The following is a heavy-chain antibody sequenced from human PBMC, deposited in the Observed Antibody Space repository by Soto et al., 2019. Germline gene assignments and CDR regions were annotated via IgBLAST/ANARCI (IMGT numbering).Heavy chain of an antibody. J-gene: IGHJ5*02. CDR1: GGTFSSYA. Sequence: SVKVSCKASGGTFSSYAISWVRQAPGQGLEGMGGIIPIFGTANYAQKFQGRVTITADESTSTAYMELSSLRSEDTAVYYCARDRGWYLRWFDPWGQGTLVTVSS. D-gene: IGHD6-19*01. CDR3: ARDRGWYLRWFDP. CDR2: IIPIFGTA. V-gene: IGHV1-69*13.